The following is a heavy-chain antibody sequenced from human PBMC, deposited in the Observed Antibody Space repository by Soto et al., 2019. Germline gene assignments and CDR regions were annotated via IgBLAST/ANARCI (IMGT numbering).Heavy chain of an antibody. V-gene: IGHV4-39*01. CDR1: TDSSSFTNSY. Sequence: SETLSLTCTASTDSSSFTNSYWGWIRQPPGKGLQWIGSSSYNGGTFYNPSLKGRVVISFDTSKDQSSLQVTSVTAADTAVYFCARHRIEVVWRGFDFWGQGSPVTVSP. J-gene: IGHJ4*02. CDR3: ARHRIEVVWRGFDF. D-gene: IGHD3-10*01. CDR2: SSYNGGT.